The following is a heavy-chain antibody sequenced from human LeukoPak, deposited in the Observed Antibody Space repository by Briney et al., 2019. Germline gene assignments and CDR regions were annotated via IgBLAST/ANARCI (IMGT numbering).Heavy chain of an antibody. D-gene: IGHD5-18*01. CDR3: VRGSGYPYYFDY. Sequence: SETLSLTCTVSGGAISSYYWSWIRQPPGKRLEWIGCIYYSGNTNYNPSLKSRVTISLDTSKIQLSLKLSSVTAADTAVYYCVRGSGYPYYFDYWGQGALVTVSS. CDR1: GGAISSYY. V-gene: IGHV4-59*01. CDR2: IYYSGNT. J-gene: IGHJ4*02.